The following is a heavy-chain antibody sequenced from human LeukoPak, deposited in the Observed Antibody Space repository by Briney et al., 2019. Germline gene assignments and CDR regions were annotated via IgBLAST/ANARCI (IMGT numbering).Heavy chain of an antibody. CDR1: GYTFTGYY. D-gene: IGHD3-22*01. Sequence: ASVKVSRKASGYTFTGYYMHWVRQAPGQGLEWMGWINPNSGSTNSAQKFQGRVTMTRDTSISTAYMELSSLRSDDTAVYYCARDSGGYYYGYNWFDPWGQGTLVTVSS. J-gene: IGHJ5*02. CDR3: ARDSGGYYYGYNWFDP. V-gene: IGHV1-2*02. CDR2: INPNSGST.